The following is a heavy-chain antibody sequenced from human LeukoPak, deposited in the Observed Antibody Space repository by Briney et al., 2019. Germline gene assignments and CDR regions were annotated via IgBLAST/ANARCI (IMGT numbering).Heavy chain of an antibody. J-gene: IGHJ6*04. CDR1: GFTFSDYY. D-gene: IGHD1-1*01. V-gene: IGHV3-11*06. CDR3: ARELEPDRLYYGMDV. CDR2: ISSSSSYT. Sequence: GGSLRLSCAASGFTFSDYYMSWIRQAPGKGLEWVSYISSSSSYTNYADSVKGRFTISRDNAKNSLYLQMNSLRAEDTAVYYCARELEPDRLYYGMDVWGKGTTVTVSS.